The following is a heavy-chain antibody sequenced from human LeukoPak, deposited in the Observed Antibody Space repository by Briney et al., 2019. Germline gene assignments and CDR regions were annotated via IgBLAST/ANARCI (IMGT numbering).Heavy chain of an antibody. CDR2: TIPIFGTA. Sequence: SVKVSCKAYGGTFSSYSISWVRQAPGQGPEWMGGTIPIFGTANYAQKLQGRVTMTTDTSTSTAYMELRSLRSDDTAVYYCARDLGSSGWNFDYWGQGTLVTVSS. V-gene: IGHV1-69*05. CDR1: GGTFSSYS. CDR3: ARDLGSSGWNFDY. D-gene: IGHD6-19*01. J-gene: IGHJ4*02.